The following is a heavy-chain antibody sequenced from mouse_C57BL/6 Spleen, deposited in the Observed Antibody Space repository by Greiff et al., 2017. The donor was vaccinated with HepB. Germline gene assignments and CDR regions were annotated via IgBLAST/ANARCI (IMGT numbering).Heavy chain of an antibody. CDR2: IYPGDGDT. V-gene: IGHV1-82*01. CDR3: ARNYEDY. J-gene: IGHJ2*01. CDR1: GYAFSSSW. D-gene: IGHD2-4*01. Sequence: VQLQQSGPELVKPGASVKISCKASGYAFSSSWMNWVKQRPGKGLEWIGRIYPGDGDTNYNGKFKGKATLTADKSSSTAYMQLSSLTSEDSAVYFCARNYEDYWGQGTTLTVSS.